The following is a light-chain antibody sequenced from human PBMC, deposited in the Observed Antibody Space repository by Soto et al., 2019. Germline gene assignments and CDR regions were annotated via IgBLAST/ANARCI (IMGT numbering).Light chain of an antibody. CDR2: DAS. J-gene: IGKJ2*01. CDR1: QSINNC. CDR3: HQYNSDYT. V-gene: IGKV1-5*01. Sequence: DIQMTQSPSTLSAFVGDRVTITCRASQSINNCLAWYQQKPGEAPKLLIYDASSLQSGVPSRFSGSGSGTDFTLTISRLQPDDFATYYCHQYNSDYTFGQGTRLEV.